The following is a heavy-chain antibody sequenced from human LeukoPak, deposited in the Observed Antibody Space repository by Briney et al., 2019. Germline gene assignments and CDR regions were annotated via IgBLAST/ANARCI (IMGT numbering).Heavy chain of an antibody. D-gene: IGHD1-26*01. V-gene: IGHV4-4*09. J-gene: IGHJ4*02. CDR2: ILTSGTT. Sequence: SETLSLTCTVSGGSISSYHWSWVRQPPGKGLEWIGYILTSGTTNYNPSRKSRLTISGDTSKNQFTLRLSSVTAADTAVYFCARLRVSGSYLYYFDYWGQGTLVTVSS. CDR3: ARLRVSGSYLYYFDY. CDR1: GGSISSYH.